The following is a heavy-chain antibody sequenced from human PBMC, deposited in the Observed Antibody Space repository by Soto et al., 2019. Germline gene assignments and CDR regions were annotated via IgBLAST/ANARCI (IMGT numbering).Heavy chain of an antibody. D-gene: IGHD2-2*01. CDR1: GFTFSSYA. CDR2: ISGSGGST. J-gene: IGHJ4*02. Sequence: EVQLLESGGGLVQPGGSLRLSCAASGFTFSSYAISWVRQAPGKGLEWVSAISGSGGSTYYADSVKGRFTSSRDNSKNTLYLEKNRVSGEGTAVYYCVYCSRTRLLGRSYFDYWGQGTLVTVSS. CDR3: VYCSRTRLLGRSYFDY. V-gene: IGHV3-23*01.